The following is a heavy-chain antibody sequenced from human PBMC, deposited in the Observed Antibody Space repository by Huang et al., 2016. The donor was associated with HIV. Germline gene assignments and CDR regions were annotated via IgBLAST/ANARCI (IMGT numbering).Heavy chain of an antibody. CDR1: GFTFSSHA. Sequence: QVQLVESGGGVVQPGRSLRLSCAASGFTFSSHAMHWVRQAPGKGLEWVAVISDDGSNKYYADSVKGRFTISRDKSKNTLYLQMNSLRAEDTAVYYCARAKDSWDAYDIWGQGTMVTVSS. V-gene: IGHV3-30-3*01. CDR3: ARAKDSWDAYDI. CDR2: ISDDGSNK. J-gene: IGHJ3*02.